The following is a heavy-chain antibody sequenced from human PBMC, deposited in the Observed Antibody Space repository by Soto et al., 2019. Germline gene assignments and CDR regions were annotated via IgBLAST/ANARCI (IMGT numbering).Heavy chain of an antibody. CDR2: ISGYNGDT. Sequence: QVQLVQSGAEVKKPGASVRVSCKTSGYTFANYNINWVRQAPGQGLEWMGWISGYNGDTKYAQKLQGRVTVTTDTSTGTAYMELRSLRSDDTAMYYCARARRSMDHWGQVTLVTVSS. CDR3: ARARRSMDH. V-gene: IGHV1-18*04. J-gene: IGHJ4*02. CDR1: GYTFANYN.